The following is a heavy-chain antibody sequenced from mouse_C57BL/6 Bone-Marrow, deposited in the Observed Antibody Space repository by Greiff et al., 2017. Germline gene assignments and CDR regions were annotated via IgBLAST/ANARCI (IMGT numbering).Heavy chain of an antibody. CDR3: ARRDYPFFDY. D-gene: IGHD2-4*01. CDR2: ISSGSSTI. V-gene: IGHV5-17*01. CDR1: GFTFSDYG. Sequence: EVKLVESGGGLVKPGGSLKLSCAASGFTFSDYGMHWVRQAPEKGLEWVAYISSGSSTIYYADTVKGRFTITRDNAKNTLFLHMTSLRSEDTAMYYCARRDYPFFDYWGQGTTLTVSS. J-gene: IGHJ2*01.